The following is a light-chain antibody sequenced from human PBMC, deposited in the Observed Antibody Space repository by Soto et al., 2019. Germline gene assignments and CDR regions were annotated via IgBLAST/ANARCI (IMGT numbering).Light chain of an antibody. CDR2: DAS. CDR3: QQRTNWPSRYT. V-gene: IGKV3-11*01. J-gene: IGKJ2*01. CDR1: QSVSSN. Sequence: DIVLTQSPATLSLSPGERATLSCRASQSVSSNLAWYQQKPGQASRLLIYDASNRATGIPARFSGSGSGTDFTLTISSLESEDFAVYYCQQRTNWPSRYTFGQGTKLEIK.